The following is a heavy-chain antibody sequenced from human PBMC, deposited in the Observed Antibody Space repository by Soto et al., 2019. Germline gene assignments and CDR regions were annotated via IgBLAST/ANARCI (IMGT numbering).Heavy chain of an antibody. Sequence: EVQLLESGGGLVQPGGSPRLSCAASGFTFSSYAMNWVRQAPGKGLEWVSVISGSDGSTYYADSVKGRFTISRDNSKNMLNLQMNSLRAEDTAVYYCAVRSSSWYFDYWGQGTLVTVSS. CDR2: ISGSDGST. J-gene: IGHJ4*02. V-gene: IGHV3-23*01. CDR1: GFTFSSYA. D-gene: IGHD6-13*01. CDR3: AVRSSSWYFDY.